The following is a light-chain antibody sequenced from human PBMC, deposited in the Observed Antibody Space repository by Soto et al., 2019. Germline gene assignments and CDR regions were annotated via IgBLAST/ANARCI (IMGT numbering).Light chain of an antibody. CDR1: QSVGIT. CDR3: HQYNDWPMWT. V-gene: IGKV3-15*01. Sequence: EKVMTQSPATLSVSPGDRVTLSCRASQSVGITLGWYQQKPGQSPRLLIYDASTRAAGIPARVSGGGSVTQFTLTISILQSEDFAGCYCHQYNDWPMWTFGQGTQVDVK. J-gene: IGKJ1*01. CDR2: DAS.